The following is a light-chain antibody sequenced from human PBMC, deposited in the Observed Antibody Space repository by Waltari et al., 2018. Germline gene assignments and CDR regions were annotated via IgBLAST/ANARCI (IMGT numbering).Light chain of an antibody. Sequence: SYVLTQPPSVSVAPGKAAPLTCGAANIGCKSVPGYHQKPGQAPVLVIKYDTDRPSGIPVRISCSNSGNTATLTISRGGAEDEADYYCHVWYSSSDQQVFGGGTKLTVL. CDR2: YDT. CDR1: NIGCKS. J-gene: IGLJ2*01. V-gene: IGLV3-21*04. CDR3: HVWYSSSDQQV.